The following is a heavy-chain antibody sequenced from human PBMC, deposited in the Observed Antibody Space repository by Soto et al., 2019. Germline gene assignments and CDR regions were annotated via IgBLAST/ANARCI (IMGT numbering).Heavy chain of an antibody. J-gene: IGHJ6*02. CDR2: INPNSGVT. CDR1: GYTFTGYY. Sequence: GASVKVSCKSSGYTFTGYYMHWVRQAPGQGLEWMGWINPNSGVTNYAQKLQGWVTMTRDTSISTVYMELSRLRSDDTAVYYCARETSKSLSYYYGMDVWGQGTTVTASS. D-gene: IGHD4-4*01. V-gene: IGHV1-2*04. CDR3: ARETSKSLSYYYGMDV.